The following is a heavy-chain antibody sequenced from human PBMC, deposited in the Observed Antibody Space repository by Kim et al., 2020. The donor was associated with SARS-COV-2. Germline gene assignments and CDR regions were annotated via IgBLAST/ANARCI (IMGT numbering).Heavy chain of an antibody. D-gene: IGHD3-10*01. Sequence: SETLSLTCTVSGGSISSTTYYWGWIRQPPGKGLEWIGSIYFNGTTYYTPSLQSRVTISVDTSRNQFSLRLSSVTAADTAVYYCARHCRMVRGVVPGWFDP. CDR3: ARHCRMVRGVVPGWFDP. CDR2: IYFNGTT. CDR1: GGSISSTTYY. V-gene: IGHV4-39*01. J-gene: IGHJ5*02.